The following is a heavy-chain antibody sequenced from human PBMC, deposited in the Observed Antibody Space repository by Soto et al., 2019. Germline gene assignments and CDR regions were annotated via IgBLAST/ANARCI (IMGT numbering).Heavy chain of an antibody. V-gene: IGHV1-18*01. Sequence: ASVKVSCKASGYTFTSYGISWVRQAPGQGLEWMGWISAYNGNTNYAQKLQDRVTMTTDTSTSTAYMELRSLRSDDTAVYYCARGFWSYDFWSGYDAGSNYYYYMDVWGKGTTVTVSS. CDR3: ARGFWSYDFWSGYDAGSNYYYYMDV. CDR2: ISAYNGNT. CDR1: GYTFTSYG. J-gene: IGHJ6*03. D-gene: IGHD3-3*01.